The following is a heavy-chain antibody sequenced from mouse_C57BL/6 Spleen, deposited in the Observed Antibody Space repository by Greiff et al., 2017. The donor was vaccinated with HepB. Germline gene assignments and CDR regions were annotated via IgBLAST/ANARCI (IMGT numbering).Heavy chain of an antibody. CDR1: GYTFTSYW. V-gene: IGHV1-61*01. CDR3: ARREAYYSNFDY. Sequence: VQLQQSGAELVRPGSSVKLSCKASGYTFTSYWMDWVKQRPGQGLEWIGNIYPSDSETHYNQKFKDKATLTVDKSSSTAYMQLSILTSEDSAVYYCARREAYYSNFDYWGQGTTLTVSS. CDR2: IYPSDSET. D-gene: IGHD2-5*01. J-gene: IGHJ2*01.